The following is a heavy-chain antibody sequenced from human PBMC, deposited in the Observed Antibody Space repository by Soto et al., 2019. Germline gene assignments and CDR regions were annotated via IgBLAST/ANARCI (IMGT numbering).Heavy chain of an antibody. Sequence: ASVKVSCKGSGYTFTSYGITWVRQAPGQGLEWMGWISAHNGNTDYAQKLQGRVTVTRDTSASTAYMELRSLRSDDTAVYYCARGRYGDYWGQGALVTVSS. V-gene: IGHV1-18*01. J-gene: IGHJ4*02. D-gene: IGHD1-1*01. CDR3: ARGRYGDY. CDR1: GYTFTSYG. CDR2: ISAHNGNT.